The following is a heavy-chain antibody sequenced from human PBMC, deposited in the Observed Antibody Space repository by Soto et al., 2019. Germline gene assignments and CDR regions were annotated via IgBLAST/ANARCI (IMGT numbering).Heavy chain of an antibody. Sequence: PSETLSLTCTVSGGSISSSSYSWGWIRQPPGKGLEWIGNIYSSGSNFYKPSLQSRITLSVDTSKNQFSLNLSSVTAADTAVYFCARLTHYYFEDTFDYWGQGTLVTVSS. V-gene: IGHV4-39*01. CDR2: IYSSGSN. CDR3: ARLTHYYFEDTFDY. D-gene: IGHD3-9*01. CDR1: GGSISSSSYS. J-gene: IGHJ4*02.